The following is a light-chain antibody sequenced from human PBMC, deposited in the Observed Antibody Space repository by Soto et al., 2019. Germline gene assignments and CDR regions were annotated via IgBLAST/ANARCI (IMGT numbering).Light chain of an antibody. CDR3: QQYGSSQRT. CDR1: QRVSSSY. J-gene: IGKJ4*01. CDR2: GAS. Sequence: EIVLTQSPGILSLSPGERATLSCRASQRVSSSYLAWYQQKPGQAPWLLIYGASSRATGIPDRFSGSGSGTDFTLTISRLEPEDFAVYYSQQYGSSQRTFGRGTKVDIK. V-gene: IGKV3-20*01.